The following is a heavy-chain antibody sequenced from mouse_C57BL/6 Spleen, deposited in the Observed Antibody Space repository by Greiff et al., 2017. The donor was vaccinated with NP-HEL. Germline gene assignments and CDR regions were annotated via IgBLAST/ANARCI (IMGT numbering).Heavy chain of an antibody. CDR3: ARSGPYYYGSSPYYAMDY. J-gene: IGHJ4*01. Sequence: QVQLKQPGAELVMPGASVKLSCKASGYTFTSYWMHWVKQRPGQGLEWIGEIDPSDSYTNYNQKFKGKSTLTVDKSSSTAYMQLSSLTSEDSAVYYCARSGPYYYGSSPYYAMDYWGQGTSVTVSS. CDR1: GYTFTSYW. CDR2: IDPSDSYT. D-gene: IGHD1-1*01. V-gene: IGHV1-69*01.